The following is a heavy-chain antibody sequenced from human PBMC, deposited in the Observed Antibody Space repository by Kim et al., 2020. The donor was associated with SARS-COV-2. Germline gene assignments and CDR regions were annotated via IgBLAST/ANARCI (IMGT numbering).Heavy chain of an antibody. CDR3: ARFTYDDSSGYYLDY. Sequence: QKFQGRVTITADESTSTAYMELSSLRSEDTAVYYCARFTYDDSSGYYLDYWGQGTLVTVSS. D-gene: IGHD3-22*01. J-gene: IGHJ4*02. V-gene: IGHV1-69*01.